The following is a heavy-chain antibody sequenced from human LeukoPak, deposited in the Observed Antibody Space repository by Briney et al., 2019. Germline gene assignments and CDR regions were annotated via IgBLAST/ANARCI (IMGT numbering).Heavy chain of an antibody. V-gene: IGHV4-59*01. J-gene: IGHJ4*02. CDR2: IYYSGST. CDR1: GGSISSYY. CDR3: ARAGTGYYFDY. D-gene: IGHD3-10*01. Sequence: SETLSLTCTVSGGSISSYYWSWIRQPPGKGLEWIGYIYYSGSTNYNPSLKSRVTISVDTSKNQFSLKLSSVTAADTAVYYCARAGTGYYFDYWGQGTLVTVSS.